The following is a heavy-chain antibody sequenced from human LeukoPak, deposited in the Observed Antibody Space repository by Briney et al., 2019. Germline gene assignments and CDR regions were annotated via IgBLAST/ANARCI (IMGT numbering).Heavy chain of an antibody. CDR2: IWYDGSNK. CDR3: ARSALSSGWYEFFSAGYYFDY. Sequence: GGSLRLSCAASGFTFSSHGMHWVRQAPGKGLEWVAVIWYDGSNKYYADSVKGRFTISRDNSKNTLYLQMNSLRAEDTAVYYCARSALSSGWYEFFSAGYYFDYWGQGTLVTVSS. J-gene: IGHJ4*02. V-gene: IGHV3-33*01. CDR1: GFTFSSHG. D-gene: IGHD6-19*01.